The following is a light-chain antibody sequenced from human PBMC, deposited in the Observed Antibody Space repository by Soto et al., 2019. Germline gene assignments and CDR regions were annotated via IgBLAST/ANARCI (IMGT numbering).Light chain of an antibody. J-gene: IGKJ1*01. Sequence: IVLTQSPATLSFSPGERATLSCRASQNIAIYLAWYQQNSGQSPRLLIYDTFNRAPGIPDRFSGSGSGTDFTLTISSLEPEDFAVYYCQQRADWPWTFRQGTTVEIK. CDR1: QNIAIY. CDR2: DTF. CDR3: QQRADWPWT. V-gene: IGKV3-11*01.